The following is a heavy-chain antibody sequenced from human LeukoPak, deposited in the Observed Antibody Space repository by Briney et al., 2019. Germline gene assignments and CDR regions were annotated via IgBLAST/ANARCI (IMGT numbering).Heavy chain of an antibody. CDR1: GGSISSRGFY. CDR3: ARHGQYCGSDCYPPSFDY. V-gene: IGHV4-39*01. Sequence: SETLSLTCTVSGGSISSRGFYWGWIRQPPGKGLEWIGSVYYSGRTYYNPSLKSRVTISVDTSKNQLSLELSSVTAADTAVYYCARHGQYCGSDCYPPSFDYWGQGTLVTASS. CDR2: VYYSGRT. D-gene: IGHD2-21*02. J-gene: IGHJ4*02.